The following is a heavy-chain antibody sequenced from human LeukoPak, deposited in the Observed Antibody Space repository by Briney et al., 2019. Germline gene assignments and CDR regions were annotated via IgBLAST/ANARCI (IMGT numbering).Heavy chain of an antibody. J-gene: IGHJ6*02. CDR3: ARERIAVAETYYYYGMDV. D-gene: IGHD6-19*01. V-gene: IGHV4-39*07. CDR1: GGSISSSSYY. CDR2: VYYSGST. Sequence: SETLSLTCTVPGGSISSSSYYWGWIRQPPGKGLEWIGTVYYSGSTYYNPSLESRVTISVDTSKNQFSLKLSSVTAADTAVYYCARERIAVAETYYYYGMDVWGQGTTVTVSS.